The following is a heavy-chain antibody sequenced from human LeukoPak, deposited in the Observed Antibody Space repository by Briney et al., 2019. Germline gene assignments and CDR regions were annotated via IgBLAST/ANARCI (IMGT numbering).Heavy chain of an antibody. V-gene: IGHV3-23*01. CDR1: GFTFSTYA. Sequence: GGSLRLSCAASGFTFSTYAVNWVRQAPGKGLEWVSTISGSGDSTYYADSVKGRFTISRDNSKNTLYLQMNSLRAEDTAVYYCAKVFLLTAPFYFDYWGQGTLVTVSS. J-gene: IGHJ4*02. CDR2: ISGSGDST. CDR3: AKVFLLTAPFYFDY.